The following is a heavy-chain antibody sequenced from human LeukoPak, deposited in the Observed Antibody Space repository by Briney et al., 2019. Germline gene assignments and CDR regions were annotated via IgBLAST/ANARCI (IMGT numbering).Heavy chain of an antibody. V-gene: IGHV3-48*01. Sequence: GGSLRLSCAASGFTFSSYSMNWVRQAPGKGLEWVSYISSSSSTIYYADSVKGRFTISRDNAKNSLCLQMSSLRAEDTAVYYCARLVLGGAGSSYYFDYWGQGTLVTVSS. D-gene: IGHD1-26*01. CDR3: ARLVLGGAGSSYYFDY. CDR2: ISSSSSTI. CDR1: GFTFSSYS. J-gene: IGHJ4*02.